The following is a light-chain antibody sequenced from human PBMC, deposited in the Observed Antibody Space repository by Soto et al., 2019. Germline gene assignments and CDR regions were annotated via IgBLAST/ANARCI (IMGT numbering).Light chain of an antibody. V-gene: IGLV1-51*01. Sequence: QSVLTQPPSVSAAPGQKVTISCSGSSSNIGGNSVSWSQQLPGTAPQLLIYDDNKRPSGIPDRFSGSKSGTSATLGITGFQTGDEADYYCGSWDSSLSAYVFGTGTKVTVL. CDR1: SSNIGGNS. J-gene: IGLJ1*01. CDR2: DDN. CDR3: GSWDSSLSAYV.